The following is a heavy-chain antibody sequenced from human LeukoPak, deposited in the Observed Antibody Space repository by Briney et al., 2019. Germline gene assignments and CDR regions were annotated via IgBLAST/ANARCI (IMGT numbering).Heavy chain of an antibody. Sequence: GGSLRLSCAASGFIFSSYGMHWVRQAPGKGLEWVAFIRYDGSNKYYADSVKGRFTISRDNSKNTLSLRMNSLIPEDTAVYYCAKVNPKVREISHYHYYYYMDVWGKGTTLTISS. CDR2: IRYDGSNK. D-gene: IGHD3-10*01. V-gene: IGHV3-30*02. CDR1: GFIFSSYG. CDR3: AKVNPKVREISHYHYYYYMDV. J-gene: IGHJ6*03.